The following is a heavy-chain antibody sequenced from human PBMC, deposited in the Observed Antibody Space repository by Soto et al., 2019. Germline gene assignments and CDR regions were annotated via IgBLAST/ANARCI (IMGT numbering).Heavy chain of an antibody. CDR3: ARGIATGHLDP. Sequence: ASVKVSCKASGYTFTRYTMNWVRQAPGQRLEWMGWINPDNGNTKSSQKFQDRVIITRDTSASTAYMDLSSLRSEDTAVYYCARGIATGHLDPWGQGTLGTVSA. CDR1: GYTFTRYT. V-gene: IGHV1-3*01. CDR2: INPDNGNT. D-gene: IGHD2-15*01. J-gene: IGHJ5*02.